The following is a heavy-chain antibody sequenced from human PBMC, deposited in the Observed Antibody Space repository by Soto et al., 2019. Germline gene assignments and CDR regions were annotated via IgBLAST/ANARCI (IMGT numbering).Heavy chain of an antibody. CDR1: GGSSSGSGDY. Sequence: SETLCVTSSVAGGSSSGSGDYWGWIRQPPGKGLEWIGSIYYSGSTYYNPSLESRVTISVDTSNNQYSLKLSSVPAADTAVYYCAHGARCTNGECNINWLDLKGQGTLVTVSS. CDR3: AHGARCTNGECNINWLDL. D-gene: IGHD2-8*01. V-gene: IGHV4-39*01. J-gene: IGHJ5*02. CDR2: IYYSGST.